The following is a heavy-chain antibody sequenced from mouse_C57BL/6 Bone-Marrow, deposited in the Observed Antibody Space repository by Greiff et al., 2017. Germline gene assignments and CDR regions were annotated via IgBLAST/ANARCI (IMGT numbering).Heavy chain of an antibody. D-gene: IGHD2-1*01. Sequence: QVQLQQPGAELVKPGASVKLSCKASGYTFTSYWMHWVKQRPGQGLEWIGMIHPNSGSTNYNEKFKSKATLTVDKASSTAYMQLSSLTSEDSAIYYCASRGGNYEYFASWGQGTTRTVSS. CDR1: GYTFTSYW. CDR2: IHPNSGST. J-gene: IGHJ2*01. CDR3: ASRGGNYEYFAS. V-gene: IGHV1-64*01.